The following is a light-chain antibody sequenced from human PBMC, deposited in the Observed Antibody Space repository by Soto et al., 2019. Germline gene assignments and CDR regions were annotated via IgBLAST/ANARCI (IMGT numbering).Light chain of an antibody. Sequence: QSAPTQPPSASGSPGQSVTISCTGTSSDVGGYKYVSWYQQLPGKAPKLMIYEVTKRPSGVPDRFSGSKSGNTAYLTVSGLRAEDEADYYCSSYAGSNDVIFGGGTKLAVL. V-gene: IGLV2-8*01. J-gene: IGLJ2*01. CDR2: EVT. CDR1: SSDVGGYKY. CDR3: SSYAGSNDVI.